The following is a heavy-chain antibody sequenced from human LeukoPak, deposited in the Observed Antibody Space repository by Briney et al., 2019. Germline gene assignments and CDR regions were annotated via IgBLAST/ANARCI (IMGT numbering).Heavy chain of an antibody. CDR2: INWNGGST. D-gene: IGHD3-3*01. Sequence: GGSLRLSCAASGFTFDDYGMSWVRQAPGKGLEWVSGINWNGGSTGYADSVKGRFTISRDNAKNSLYLQMNSLRAEDTALYYCARSPLYGSLYYFDYWGQGTLVTVSS. CDR3: ARSPLYGSLYYFDY. J-gene: IGHJ4*02. V-gene: IGHV3-20*04. CDR1: GFTFDDYG.